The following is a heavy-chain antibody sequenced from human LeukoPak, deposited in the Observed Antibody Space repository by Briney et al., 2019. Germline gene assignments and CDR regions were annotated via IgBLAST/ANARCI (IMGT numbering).Heavy chain of an antibody. Sequence: ASVKVSCKASGYTFTSYGISWVRQAPGQRLGSMGWISAYNGNTNYAQKLQGRVTMTTDTSTSTAYMELRSLRSDDTAVYYCARIPRVVAGPDYWGQGTLVTVSS. D-gene: IGHD6-19*01. CDR3: ARIPRVVAGPDY. CDR1: GYTFTSYG. CDR2: ISAYNGNT. V-gene: IGHV1-18*01. J-gene: IGHJ4*02.